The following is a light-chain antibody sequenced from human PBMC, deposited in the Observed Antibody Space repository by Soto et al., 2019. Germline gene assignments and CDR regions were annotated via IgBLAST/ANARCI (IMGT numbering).Light chain of an antibody. CDR2: DAS. CDR3: QQYNSYPLT. Sequence: DIQMTQSPSTLSASVGDRVTITCRASQSISSSLAWYQQKPGKAPKLLMYDASSLQIGVPSRFSGSGSGTQFTLIISSLQPDDFVSYYCQQYNSYPLTFGGGTKVDIK. J-gene: IGKJ4*01. CDR1: QSISSS. V-gene: IGKV1-5*01.